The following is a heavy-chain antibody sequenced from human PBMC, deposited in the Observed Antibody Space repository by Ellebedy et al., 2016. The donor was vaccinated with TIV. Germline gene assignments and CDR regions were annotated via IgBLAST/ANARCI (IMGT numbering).Heavy chain of an antibody. Sequence: AASVKVSCKASGYTFTTYAMHWVRQAHGQRLEWMAWINAGNCNTKYSQKFQGRITITRDTSATTVYIELSSLRSEDTAVYYCAKQGGYSYGSPFDYWGQGTLVTVSS. CDR3: AKQGGYSYGSPFDY. CDR1: GYTFTTYA. J-gene: IGHJ4*02. CDR2: INAGNCNT. V-gene: IGHV1-3*01. D-gene: IGHD5-18*01.